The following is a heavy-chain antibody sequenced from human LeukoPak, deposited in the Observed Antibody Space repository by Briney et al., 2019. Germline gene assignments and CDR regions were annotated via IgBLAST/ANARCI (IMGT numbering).Heavy chain of an antibody. Sequence: GGSLRLSCAASGFTVSSNYMSWVRQAPGKGLEWVSVIYSGGSTYYADSVKGRFTISRDNSKNTLYLQMNSLRAEDTAVYYCARDQFQYCSGGSCHYYYYYGMDVWGQGTTVTVSS. CDR3: ARDQFQYCSGGSCHYYYYYGMDV. J-gene: IGHJ6*02. CDR1: GFTVSSNY. CDR2: IYSGGST. V-gene: IGHV3-66*01. D-gene: IGHD2-15*01.